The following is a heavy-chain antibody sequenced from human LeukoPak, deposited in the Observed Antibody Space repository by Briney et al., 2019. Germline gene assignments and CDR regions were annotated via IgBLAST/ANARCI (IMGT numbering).Heavy chain of an antibody. CDR1: GGSFSGYY. Sequence: SETLSLTCADYGGSFSGYYWSWIRQPPGKGLERILEINHSGSTNYNPSLNSRVTISVDTSKNQFSLSLSSVTAADTAVYYCARARGYSYGYYYYYMDVWGKGTTVTVSS. V-gene: IGHV4-34*01. J-gene: IGHJ6*03. CDR2: INHSGST. CDR3: ARARGYSYGYYYYYMDV. D-gene: IGHD5-18*01.